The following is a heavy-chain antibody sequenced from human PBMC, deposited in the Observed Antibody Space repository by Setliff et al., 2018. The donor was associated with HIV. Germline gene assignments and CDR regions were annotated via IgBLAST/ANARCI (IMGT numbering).Heavy chain of an antibody. CDR3: ARGSRSHGGMFGY. J-gene: IGHJ4*02. CDR1: GDSSSSYY. D-gene: IGHD6-13*01. V-gene: IGHV4-4*07. CDR2: MRISGST. Sequence: SETLSLTCTVSGDSSSSYYCNWIRQPAGKGLEWIGHMRISGSTNYNPYLKSRVTMSLDTSKNQFSLKLSSVTAADTAIYYCARGSRSHGGMFGYWGQGTLVTVSS.